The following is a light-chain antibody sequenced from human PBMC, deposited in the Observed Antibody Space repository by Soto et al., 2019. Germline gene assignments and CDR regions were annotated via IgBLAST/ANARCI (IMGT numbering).Light chain of an antibody. CDR2: DAS. CDR1: HDITSY. V-gene: IGKV1-33*01. J-gene: IGKJ3*01. Sequence: DIQMTQSPSSLSASVGDRVTITCQASHDITSYLNWYQHKPGKAPKLLIYDASILEAGVPSRFSGRGTVTDFTFTISSLQPEDVATYYCQKCDYLPIFGPGTTVDFK. CDR3: QKCDYLPI.